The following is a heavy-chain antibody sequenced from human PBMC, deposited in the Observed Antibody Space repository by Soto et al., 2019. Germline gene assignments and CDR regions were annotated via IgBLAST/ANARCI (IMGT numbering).Heavy chain of an antibody. CDR3: TTRMDIVVVPAATTFDY. J-gene: IGHJ4*02. D-gene: IGHD2-2*03. CDR1: GFTFSNAW. CDR2: IKSKTDGGTT. V-gene: IGHV3-15*01. Sequence: EVQLVESGGGLVKPGGSLRLSCAASGFTFSNAWMSWVRQAPGKGLEWVGRIKSKTDGGTTDYAAPVKGRFTISRDDSKNTLYLQMNSLKTEDTAVYYCTTRMDIVVVPAATTFDYWGQGTLVTVSS.